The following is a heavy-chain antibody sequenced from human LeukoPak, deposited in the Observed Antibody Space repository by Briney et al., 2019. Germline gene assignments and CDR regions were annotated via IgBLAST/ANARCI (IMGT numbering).Heavy chain of an antibody. CDR1: RYTFTSYD. CDR3: ASVVVVPALADDAFDI. D-gene: IGHD2-2*01. V-gene: IGHV1-8*01. Sequence: ASVKVSCKASRYTFTSYDINWVRQATGQRLEWMGWMNPNSGNTGYAQKFQGRVTMTRNTSISTAYMELSSLRSEDTAVYYCASVVVVPALADDAFDIWGQGTMVTVSS. CDR2: MNPNSGNT. J-gene: IGHJ3*02.